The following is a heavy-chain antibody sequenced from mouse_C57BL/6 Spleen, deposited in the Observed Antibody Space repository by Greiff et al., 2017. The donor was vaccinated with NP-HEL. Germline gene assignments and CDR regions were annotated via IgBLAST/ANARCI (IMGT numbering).Heavy chain of an antibody. CDR1: GFHIKNTY. Sequence: VQLQQSVAELVRPGASVKLSCTASGFHIKNTYMHWVKQRPEQGLEWIGRIDPANGNTKYAPKFQGKATITADTSSNTAYLQLSSLTSEDTAIYYCARRLPYYFDYWGQGTTLTVSS. D-gene: IGHD2-2*01. CDR2: IDPANGNT. V-gene: IGHV14-3*01. CDR3: ARRLPYYFDY. J-gene: IGHJ2*01.